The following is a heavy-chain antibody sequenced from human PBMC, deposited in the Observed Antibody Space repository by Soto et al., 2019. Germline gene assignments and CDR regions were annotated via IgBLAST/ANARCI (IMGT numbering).Heavy chain of an antibody. CDR3: ARGMIVVVPAAPNWFDP. V-gene: IGHV1-2*02. D-gene: IGHD2-2*01. Sequence: GASVKVSSKASGYAFTGYYMHWVRQAPGQGLEWMGWINPNSGGTNYAQKFQGRVTMTRDTSISTAYMELSRLRSDDTAVYYCARGMIVVVPAAPNWFDPWGQGTMVTVSS. CDR1: GYAFTGYY. CDR2: INPNSGGT. J-gene: IGHJ5*02.